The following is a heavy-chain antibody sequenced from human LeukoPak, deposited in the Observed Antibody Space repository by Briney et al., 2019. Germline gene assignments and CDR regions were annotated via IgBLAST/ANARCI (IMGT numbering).Heavy chain of an antibody. V-gene: IGHV4-59*01. CDR2: IYYSGIT. CDR3: ARDSRYCNSISCYGRPGYYGLDV. Sequence: SETLSLTCTVSGGSISSYYWSWIRQPPRNGLEWIGYIYYSGITNYNPSLRSRVTTSVDTSKNQFSLNLSSVTAADTAVYYCARDSRYCNSISCYGRPGYYGLDVWGQGTTVTVSS. D-gene: IGHD2-2*01. J-gene: IGHJ6*02. CDR1: GGSISSYY.